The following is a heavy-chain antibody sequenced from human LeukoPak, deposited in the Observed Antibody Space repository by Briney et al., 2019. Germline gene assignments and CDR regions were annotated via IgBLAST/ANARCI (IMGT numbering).Heavy chain of an antibody. CDR3: ARAESGKTYYYYMDV. CDR1: GFTFSTYT. V-gene: IGHV3-21*01. D-gene: IGHD1-14*01. J-gene: IGHJ6*03. CDR2: ITGSGDST. Sequence: PGGSLRLSCAAAGFTFSTYTMNWVRQATGKGLEWVSAITGSGDSTYYTDSVKGRFTISRDNTKNSLYLQMNSLRAEDTAVYYCARAESGKTYYYYMDVWGKGATVTVSS.